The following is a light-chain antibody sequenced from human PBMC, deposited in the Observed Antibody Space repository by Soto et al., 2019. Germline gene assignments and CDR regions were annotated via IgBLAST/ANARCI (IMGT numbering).Light chain of an antibody. Sequence: AIRXTQSPSSLSASTGDRVTITCRASQGISSYLAWYQQKPGKAPKLLIYAASTLQSGVPSRFSGSGSGTDFTLTISCLQSEDFATYYCQQYYSYSSFGQGTKVDIK. CDR2: AAS. J-gene: IGKJ1*01. CDR1: QGISSY. V-gene: IGKV1-8*01. CDR3: QQYYSYSS.